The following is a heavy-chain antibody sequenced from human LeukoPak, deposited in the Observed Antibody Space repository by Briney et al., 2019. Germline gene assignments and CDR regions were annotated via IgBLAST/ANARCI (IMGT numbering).Heavy chain of an antibody. CDR1: GGFISSSSYY. CDR3: ASSSYDYVWGSYRPLDY. CDR2: IYYSGST. Sequence: SETLSLTCTVSGGFISSSSYYWGWIRQPPGKGLEWIGSIYYSGSTNYNPSLKSRVTISVDTSKNQFSLKLSSVTAADTAVYYCASSSYDYVWGSYRPLDYWGQGTLVTVSS. V-gene: IGHV4-39*07. D-gene: IGHD3-16*02. J-gene: IGHJ4*02.